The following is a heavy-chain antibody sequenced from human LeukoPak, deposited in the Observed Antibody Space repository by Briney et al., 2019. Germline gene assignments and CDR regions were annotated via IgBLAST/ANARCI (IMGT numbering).Heavy chain of an antibody. CDR3: ARDTLVGATRVFDY. Sequence: GASVTVSCKASGGTFSSYAISWVRQAPGQGLEWMGGIIPIFGTANYAQKFQGGVTITADESTSTAYMELSSLRSEDTAVYYCARDTLVGATRVFDYWGQGTLVTVSS. J-gene: IGHJ4*02. CDR1: GGTFSSYA. D-gene: IGHD1-26*01. V-gene: IGHV1-69*13. CDR2: IIPIFGTA.